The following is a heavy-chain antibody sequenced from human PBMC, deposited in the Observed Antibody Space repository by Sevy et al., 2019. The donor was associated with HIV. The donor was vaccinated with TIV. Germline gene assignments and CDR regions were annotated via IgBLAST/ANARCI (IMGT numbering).Heavy chain of an antibody. Sequence: GGSLRLSCAASGFTFSSYSMNWVRQAPGKGLEWVSAISGLSNYIYYAESLKGRFIISRDNDKNTLYRQMNSLRADDTAVYYCATGPPDGSYDYFDSWGQGTLVTVSS. CDR3: ATGPPDGSYDYFDS. V-gene: IGHV3-21*06. CDR2: ISGLSNYI. CDR1: GFTFSSYS. D-gene: IGHD1-26*01. J-gene: IGHJ4*02.